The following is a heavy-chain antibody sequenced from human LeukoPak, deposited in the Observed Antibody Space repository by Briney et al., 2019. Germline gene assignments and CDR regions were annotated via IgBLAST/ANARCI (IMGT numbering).Heavy chain of an antibody. CDR1: GFTFSSYG. CDR3: ARSYDSSGYVGFDY. V-gene: IGHV3-64*01. CDR2: ISSNGGST. J-gene: IGHJ4*02. Sequence: PGGSLRLSCAASGFTFSSYGMHWVRQAPGKGLEYVSAISSNGGSTYYANSVKGRFTISRDNSKNTLYLQMGSLRAEDMAVYYCARSYDSSGYVGFDYWGQGTLVTVSS. D-gene: IGHD3-22*01.